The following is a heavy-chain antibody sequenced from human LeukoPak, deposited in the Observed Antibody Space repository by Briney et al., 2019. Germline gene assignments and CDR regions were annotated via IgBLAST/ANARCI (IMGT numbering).Heavy chain of an antibody. Sequence: GGSLRLSCAASGLTFSSHWMHWVRQAPGKGLVWVSRITNDGSSTTYADSVKGRFTISRDNSKNTLYLQMNSLRAEDTAVYYCARVYYYYGMDVWGQGTTVTVSS. CDR3: ARVYYYYGMDV. J-gene: IGHJ6*02. CDR2: ITNDGSST. CDR1: GLTFSSHW. V-gene: IGHV3-74*01.